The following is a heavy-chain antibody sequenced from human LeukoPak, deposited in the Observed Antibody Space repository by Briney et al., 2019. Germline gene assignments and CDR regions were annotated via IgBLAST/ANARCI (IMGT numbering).Heavy chain of an antibody. V-gene: IGHV3-30*04. CDR3: ARKVVVVVASWNWFDP. Sequence: GGSLRLSCAASGFTFSSSAMHWVRQAPGKGLEWVAIISYDGTNKYYADSVKGRFTISRDNSKNMLYLQMNSLRAEDTAVYYCARKVVVVVASWNWFDPWGQGTLVTVSS. D-gene: IGHD2-15*01. CDR2: ISYDGTNK. CDR1: GFTFSSSA. J-gene: IGHJ5*02.